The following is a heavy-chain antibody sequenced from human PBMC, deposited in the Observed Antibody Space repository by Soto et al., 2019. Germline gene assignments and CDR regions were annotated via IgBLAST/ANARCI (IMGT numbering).Heavy chain of an antibody. J-gene: IGHJ6*03. CDR2: VHYSGST. CDR3: AGIVATSGLYYYYMDV. V-gene: IGHV4-59*08. D-gene: IGHD5-12*01. Sequence: SETLSLTCTVSGGSISSFFWSWIRQPPGKGLEWIGYVHYSGSTNYNPSLKSRVTISVDTSKNQFSLKLSSVTAADTAVYYCAGIVATSGLYYYYMDVWGKGTTVTVSS. CDR1: GGSISSFF.